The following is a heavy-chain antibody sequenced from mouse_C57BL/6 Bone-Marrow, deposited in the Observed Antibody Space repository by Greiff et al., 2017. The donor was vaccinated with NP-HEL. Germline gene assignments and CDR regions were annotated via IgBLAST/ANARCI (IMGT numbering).Heavy chain of an antibody. D-gene: IGHD1-1*01. Sequence: EVQRVESGGGLVKPGGSLKLSCAASGFTFSDYGMHWVRQAPEKGLEWVAYISSGSSTIYYADTVKGRFTISRDNAKNTLFMQMTSLRSEDTAMCYGARRTTVVEGDYFDYWGQGTTLTVSS. CDR1: GFTFSDYG. V-gene: IGHV5-17*01. J-gene: IGHJ2*01. CDR3: ARRTTVVEGDYFDY. CDR2: ISSGSSTI.